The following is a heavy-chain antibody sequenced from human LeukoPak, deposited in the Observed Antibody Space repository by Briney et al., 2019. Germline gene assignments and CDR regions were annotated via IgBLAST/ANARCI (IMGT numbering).Heavy chain of an antibody. Sequence: GGSLRLSCTASGFTFSDHAMHWVRQAPGKGLEWVTVISYHARDQFYADSVKGRFTVSRDNSRNILYLQMNSLRAEDSAVYYCAAQPRMNGICYLDYWGQGTLVTVSS. CDR1: GFTFSDHA. D-gene: IGHD2-8*01. CDR2: ISYHARDQ. CDR3: AAQPRMNGICYLDY. J-gene: IGHJ4*02. V-gene: IGHV3-30*04.